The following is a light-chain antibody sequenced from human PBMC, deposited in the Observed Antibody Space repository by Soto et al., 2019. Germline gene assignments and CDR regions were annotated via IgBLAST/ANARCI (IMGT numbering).Light chain of an antibody. Sequence: EIVLTQPPGPLSLSPGERATLSCRASQSVSSSYLAWYQQKPGQAPSLLIYGASSRATGIPDRFSGSGSGTDFTLTISRLEPEDFAVYYCQQYGSSPGYTFGQGTKLEIK. CDR1: QSVSSSY. J-gene: IGKJ2*01. CDR3: QQYGSSPGYT. V-gene: IGKV3-20*01. CDR2: GAS.